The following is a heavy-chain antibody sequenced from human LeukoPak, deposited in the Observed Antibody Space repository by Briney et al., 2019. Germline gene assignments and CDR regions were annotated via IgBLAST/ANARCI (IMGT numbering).Heavy chain of an antibody. CDR1: GFTFDDYA. J-gene: IGHJ4*02. D-gene: IGHD1-14*01. CDR2: IGWNSGSI. Sequence: PGGSLRLSCAASGFTFDDYAIHWVRQAPGKGLEWVSGIGWNSGSIGYADSVKDRFTISRDNAKKSLYLQMNSLRAEDTALYYCAKDIGQLGMAPTGFDYWGQGTLVTVSS. CDR3: AKDIGQLGMAPTGFDY. V-gene: IGHV3-9*01.